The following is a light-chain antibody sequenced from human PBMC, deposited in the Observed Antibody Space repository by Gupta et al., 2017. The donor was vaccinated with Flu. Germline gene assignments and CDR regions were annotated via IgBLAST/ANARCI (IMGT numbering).Light chain of an antibody. V-gene: IGKV3-20*01. J-gene: IGKJ1*01. CDR3: QQYDSGTFAT. Sequence: DIVLTQSPDTLSLSPGERATLSCRASQFIMNNYLAWYQQSPGQAPRLIIYDASRRATGVPDRFSGSRSGTDYTLTVSRLGPEEFAVYYCQQYDSGTFATFGQGTKVEIK. CDR1: QFIMNNY. CDR2: DAS.